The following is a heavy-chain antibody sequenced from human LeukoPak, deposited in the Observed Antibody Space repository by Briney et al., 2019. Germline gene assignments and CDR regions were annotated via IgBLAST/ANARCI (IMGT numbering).Heavy chain of an antibody. D-gene: IGHD7-27*01. CDR3: TRAAGDSSPFDY. CDR1: GFTFGDYA. J-gene: IGHJ4*02. V-gene: IGHV3-49*04. CDR2: IRSKAYGGTT. Sequence: GGSLRLSCTASGFTFGDYAMSWVRQAPGKGLEWVGFIRSKAYGGTTEYAASVKGRFTISRDDSKSIAYLQMISLKTEDTAVYYCTRAAGDSSPFDYWGQGTLVTVSS.